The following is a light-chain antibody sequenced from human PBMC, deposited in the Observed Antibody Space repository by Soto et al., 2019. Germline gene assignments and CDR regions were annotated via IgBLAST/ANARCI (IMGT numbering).Light chain of an antibody. CDR1: QSILSY. CDR2: KAA. V-gene: IGKV1-5*03. J-gene: IGKJ4*01. Sequence: DIQMTQSPPTLSASVGDRVTITCRASQSILSYVAWYQEKPGRAPKLLIYKAARLEDGVPSRFSSSGSGTEFTLSVSSLQADDFATYYCQHHHPHPFTFGGGTKVEI. CDR3: QHHHPHPFT.